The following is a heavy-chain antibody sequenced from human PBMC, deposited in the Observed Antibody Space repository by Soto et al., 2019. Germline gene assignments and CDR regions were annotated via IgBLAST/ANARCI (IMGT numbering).Heavy chain of an antibody. V-gene: IGHV4-59*01. CDR2: TSYSGST. Sequence: QVQLQESGPGLVKTSETLFLTCTVTGASISSYYWSWIRQPPGKGLEWIGHTSYSGSTNYNPSVMGRVTVSVDRSTNQFSLKLSSVTAADTAVYYCARAQPFEFHNWFDPWGQGTLVSVSS. CDR1: GASISSYY. D-gene: IGHD2-2*01. CDR3: ARAQPFEFHNWFDP. J-gene: IGHJ5*02.